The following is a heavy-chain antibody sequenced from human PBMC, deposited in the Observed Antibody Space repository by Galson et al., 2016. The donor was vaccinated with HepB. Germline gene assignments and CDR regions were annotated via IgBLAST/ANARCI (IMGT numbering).Heavy chain of an antibody. J-gene: IGHJ6*02. D-gene: IGHD2-2*01. CDR3: ASFIVVVPAAATYYYYGMDV. V-gene: IGHV3-48*01. Sequence: SLRLSCAASGFTFSSYSMNWVCQAPGKGLEWVSYISSSSSTIYYADSVKGRFTISRDNAKNSLYLQMNSLRAEDTAVYYCASFIVVVPAAATYYYYGMDVWGQGTTVTVSS. CDR2: ISSSSSTI. CDR1: GFTFSSYS.